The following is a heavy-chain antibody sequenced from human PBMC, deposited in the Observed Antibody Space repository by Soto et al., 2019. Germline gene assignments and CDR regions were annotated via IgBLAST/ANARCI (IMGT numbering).Heavy chain of an antibody. Sequence: QITLKESGPTLVKPTQTLTLTCTFSGFSLSTSGVGVRWIRQPPGKALEWLALIFWDDDKRYSPSLKSRLTITKVTSRNQVVLTMTNMDPVETATYYCAHSPPYDILTGTLTYFDYGGQGTLVTVS. CDR2: IFWDDDK. D-gene: IGHD3-9*01. J-gene: IGHJ4*02. CDR3: AHSPPYDILTGTLTYFDY. CDR1: GFSLSTSGVG. V-gene: IGHV2-5*02.